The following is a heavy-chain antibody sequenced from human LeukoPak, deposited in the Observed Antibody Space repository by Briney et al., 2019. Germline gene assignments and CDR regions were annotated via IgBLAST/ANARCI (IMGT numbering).Heavy chain of an antibody. Sequence: GGSLRLSCAASGFTFDDYTLHWVRQPPGKGLEWVFLIDWDSSSTYYADSVRGRFTTSRDNSKNSLYLQMNSLTTEDTALYYCAKEGKGGYDSTGYFDSWGQGTLVTVSS. CDR1: GFTFDDYT. V-gene: IGHV3-43*01. CDR2: IDWDSSST. CDR3: AKEGKGGYDSTGYFDS. D-gene: IGHD3-22*01. J-gene: IGHJ4*02.